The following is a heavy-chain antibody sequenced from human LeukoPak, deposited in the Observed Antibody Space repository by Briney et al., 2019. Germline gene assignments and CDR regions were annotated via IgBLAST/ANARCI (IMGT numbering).Heavy chain of an antibody. CDR2: WRYDGSP. D-gene: IGHD6-19*01. CDR3: VVTQKWLAFDY. J-gene: IGHJ4*02. CDR1: GGSISGRY. Sequence: SETLSLTCAVSGGSISGRYWSWIRQPPGKGLEWIANWRYDGSPNYTPSLESRATISLDTSKNQFSLRLTSVTAADTAVYFCVVTQKWLAFDYWGQGILVTVSS. V-gene: IGHV4-59*08.